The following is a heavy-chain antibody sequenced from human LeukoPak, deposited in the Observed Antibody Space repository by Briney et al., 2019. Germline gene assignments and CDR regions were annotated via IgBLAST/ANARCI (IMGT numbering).Heavy chain of an antibody. CDR2: ISSNNNYI. D-gene: IGHD1-26*01. J-gene: IGHJ4*02. V-gene: IGHV3-21*06. CDR3: ASEGVVGAAAHFDY. Sequence: GGSLRLSCAASGFTFSAHTMNWVRQAPGKGLEWVSSISSNNNYIYYLDSVKGRFTISRDNAKNSLYLQMNSLRVEDTAVYYCASEGVVGAAAHFDYWGQGALVTVSS. CDR1: GFTFSAHT.